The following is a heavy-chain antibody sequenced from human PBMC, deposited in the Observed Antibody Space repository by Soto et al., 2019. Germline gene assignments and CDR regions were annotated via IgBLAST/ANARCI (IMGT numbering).Heavy chain of an antibody. V-gene: IGHV1-2*02. CDR1: GYTFTGYY. Sequence: ASVKVSCKASGYTFTGYYMHWVRQAPGQGLEWMGWINPNSGGTNYAQKFQGRVTMTRDTSTSTAYMGLSRLRSDDTAVYYCARVQQLVRPGSSAPGFWGQGTLVTVSS. J-gene: IGHJ4*02. D-gene: IGHD6-6*01. CDR3: ARVQQLVRPGSSAPGF. CDR2: INPNSGGT.